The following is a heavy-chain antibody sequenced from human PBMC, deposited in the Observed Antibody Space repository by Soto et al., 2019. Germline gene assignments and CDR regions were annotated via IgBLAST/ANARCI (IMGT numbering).Heavy chain of an antibody. CDR1: GFALTYYN. J-gene: IGHJ4*02. V-gene: IGHV3-48*01. Sequence: EVQLVESGGGLVQPGGSLRLSCAASGFALTYYNMKWVRQAPGKGLVWISDLSSSSGATYYADSVKGRFTISRDTAKNSLFLQMSSLRADDTAIYYCLRDSAYSFDYWGQGTLVTVSS. D-gene: IGHD2-21*01. CDR3: LRDSAYSFDY. CDR2: LSSSSGAT.